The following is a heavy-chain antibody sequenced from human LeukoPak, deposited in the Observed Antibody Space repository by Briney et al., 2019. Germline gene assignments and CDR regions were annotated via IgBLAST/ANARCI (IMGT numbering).Heavy chain of an antibody. CDR3: ATGRWSFDY. V-gene: IGHV1-46*01. Sequence: GASVKVSCKASGYTFTNHYMHWVRQAPGQGLEWMGIVNPSDGGTSYAQQFQGRVTMTRDTSTSTVYMELSSLRSEDTAVYYCATGRWSFDYWGRGTLVTVSS. CDR2: VNPSDGGT. J-gene: IGHJ4*02. CDR1: GYTFTNHY. D-gene: IGHD4-23*01.